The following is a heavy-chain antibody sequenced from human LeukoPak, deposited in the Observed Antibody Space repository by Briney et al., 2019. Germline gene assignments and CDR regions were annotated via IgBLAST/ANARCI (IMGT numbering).Heavy chain of an antibody. CDR3: VRGMDV. Sequence: PGGSLTLYCASHGYNLRHYWNTWFHHAPGKGLEWVANIKQDGSEKYYVDSVKGRFTISRDNAKKSLYLQMNSLRAEDTAVYYCVRGMDVWGQGTTVIVSS. CDR1: GYNLRHYW. CDR2: IKQDGSEK. J-gene: IGHJ6*02. V-gene: IGHV3-7*04.